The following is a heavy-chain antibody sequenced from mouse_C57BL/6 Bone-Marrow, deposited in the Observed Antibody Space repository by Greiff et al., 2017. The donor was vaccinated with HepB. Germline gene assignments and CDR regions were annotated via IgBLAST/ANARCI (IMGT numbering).Heavy chain of an antibody. Sequence: VQLQQSGPVLVKPGASVKMSCKASGYTFTDYYMNWVKQSHGKSLEWIGVINPYNGGTSYNQKFKGKATLTVDKSSSTAYMELNSLTSEDSAVYYCARGGYYGTSDAMDYWGQGTSVTVSS. V-gene: IGHV1-19*01. CDR2: INPYNGGT. CDR1: GYTFTDYY. D-gene: IGHD1-1*01. J-gene: IGHJ4*01. CDR3: ARGGYYGTSDAMDY.